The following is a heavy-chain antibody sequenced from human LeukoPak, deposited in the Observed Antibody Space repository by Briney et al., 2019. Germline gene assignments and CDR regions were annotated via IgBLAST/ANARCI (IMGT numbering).Heavy chain of an antibody. J-gene: IGHJ4*02. CDR3: GRHYGSGSYYNPIDY. D-gene: IGHD3-10*01. V-gene: IGHV2-5*02. CDR2: IYWDDDK. CDR1: GFSLSTSGVG. Sequence: APRLVNPTQTLTLTCTFSGFSLSTSGVGVGWIRQPPGLALEWVALIYWDDDKRYSPSLKSRLTITKDTSKNQVVLTMTNMDPVDTATYYCGRHYGSGSYYNPIDYWGQGTLVTVSS.